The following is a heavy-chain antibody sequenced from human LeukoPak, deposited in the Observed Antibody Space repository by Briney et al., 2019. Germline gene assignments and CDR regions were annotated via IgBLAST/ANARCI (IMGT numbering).Heavy chain of an antibody. V-gene: IGHV1-46*01. CDR1: GYTFTSYW. Sequence: AASVKVSCKASGYTFTSYWIHWVRQAPGQGLEWMAIINPSGGITNYAQKFQGRVTVTRDMSTSTAYMELSSLRSEDTAVYYCARANAARTQRNYAFDYWGQGTLVTVSS. CDR3: ARANAARTQRNYAFDY. CDR2: INPSGGIT. J-gene: IGHJ4*02. D-gene: IGHD1-7*01.